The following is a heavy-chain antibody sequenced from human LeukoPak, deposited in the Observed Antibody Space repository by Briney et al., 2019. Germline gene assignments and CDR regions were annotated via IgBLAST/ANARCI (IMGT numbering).Heavy chain of an antibody. CDR2: IIPIFGTA. J-gene: IGHJ4*02. Sequence: ASVKVSCKASGGTFSSYAISWVRQAPGQGLEWMGGIIPIFGTANYAQKFQGRVTITADKSMSTAYMELSSLRSEDTAVYYCARDSPGIGSGNDYWGQGTLVTVSS. CDR1: GGTFSSYA. V-gene: IGHV1-69*06. D-gene: IGHD6-19*01. CDR3: ARDSPGIGSGNDY.